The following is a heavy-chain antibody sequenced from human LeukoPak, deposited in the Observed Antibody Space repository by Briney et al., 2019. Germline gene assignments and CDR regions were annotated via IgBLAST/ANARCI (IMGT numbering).Heavy chain of an antibody. CDR3: ARSSEGRHYSGSQIYHLLPSYFDY. J-gene: IGHJ4*02. CDR2: IYYSGSA. CDR1: GASISSGGYF. Sequence: SETLSLTCTVSGASISSGGYFWNWIRLLPGKGLEWIGHIYYSGSADYNPSLKSRVAISVDTSKKQFSLRLTSVTATDTAVYYCARSSEGRHYSGSQIYHLLPSYFDYWGQGTLVTVSS. V-gene: IGHV4-31*03. D-gene: IGHD3-10*01.